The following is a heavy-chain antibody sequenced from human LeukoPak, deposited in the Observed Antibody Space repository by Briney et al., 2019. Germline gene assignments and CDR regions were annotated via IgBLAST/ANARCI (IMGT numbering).Heavy chain of an antibody. CDR3: ARMGGDIPYYYYYYMDV. D-gene: IGHD3-9*01. CDR1: GFTVGSNY. J-gene: IGHJ6*03. Sequence: PGGSLRLSCAASGFTVGSNYMSWVRQAPGKGLEWVSVIYSGGSTYYADSVKGRFTISRDNSKNTLYLQMNSLRAEDTAVYYCARMGGDIPYYYYYYMDVWGKGTTVTVSS. V-gene: IGHV3-53*01. CDR2: IYSGGST.